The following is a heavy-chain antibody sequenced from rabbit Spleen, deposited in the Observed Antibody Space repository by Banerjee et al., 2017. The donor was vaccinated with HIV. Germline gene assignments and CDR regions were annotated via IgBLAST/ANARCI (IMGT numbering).Heavy chain of an antibody. Sequence: QQQLVESGGGLVKPGASLTLTCKASGFSFSNKAVMCWVRQAPGKGLEWIGYIDPVFGSTHYASWVNGRFTISSHNAQNTLYLQMNSLTAADTATYFCARDLVAVIGWNFNLWGQGTLVT. D-gene: IGHD5-1*01. CDR3: ARDLVAVIGWNFNL. CDR2: IDPVFGST. J-gene: IGHJ4*01. CDR1: GFSFSNKA. V-gene: IGHV1S47*01.